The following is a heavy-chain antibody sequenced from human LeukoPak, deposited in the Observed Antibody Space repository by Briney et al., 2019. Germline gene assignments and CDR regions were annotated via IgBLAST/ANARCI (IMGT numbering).Heavy chain of an antibody. CDR2: ISSNRGST. D-gene: IGHD6-19*01. V-gene: IGHV3-64*01. CDR1: RFTFSSSA. Sequence: PVGALRLSSAASRFTFSSSAMHSGPQAPRKGRGYVSAISSNRGSTYYTNTVKGRVTISRDNSKSTRYLQIGSLRAQNMAVYYCARGRIAVAGPFDYWGQGTLVTVSS. J-gene: IGHJ4*02. CDR3: ARGRIAVAGPFDY.